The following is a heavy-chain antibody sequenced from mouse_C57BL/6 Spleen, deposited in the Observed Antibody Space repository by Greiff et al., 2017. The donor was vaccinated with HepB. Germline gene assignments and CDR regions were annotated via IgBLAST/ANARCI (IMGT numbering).Heavy chain of an antibody. Sequence: QVQLQQSGAELVKPGASVKLSCKASGYTFTEYTIHWVKQRSGQGLEWIGWFYPGSGSIKYNEKFKDNATLTADKSSSTVYMELSRLTSEDSAVYFCARHEERITTVVNWYFDVWGTGTTVTVSS. CDR2: FYPGSGSI. CDR3: ARHEERITTVVNWYFDV. CDR1: GYTFTEYT. V-gene: IGHV1-62-2*01. D-gene: IGHD1-1*01. J-gene: IGHJ1*03.